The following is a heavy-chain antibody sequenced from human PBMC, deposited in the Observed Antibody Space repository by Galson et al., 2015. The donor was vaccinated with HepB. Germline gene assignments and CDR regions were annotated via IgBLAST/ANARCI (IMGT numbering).Heavy chain of an antibody. CDR2: LNGRGSTR. D-gene: IGHD3-3*01. V-gene: IGHV3-23*01. CDR1: GFIFRHHA. CDR3: VKEGSWFGGDWFDP. Sequence: SLRLSCAGSGFIFRHHAMAWIRQAPGKGLEWVSGLNGRGSTRSYSDAVKGRFSISRDNSKETVFLQMDNLRAEDTAVYYCVKEGSWFGGDWFDPWGQGALVTVS. J-gene: IGHJ5*02.